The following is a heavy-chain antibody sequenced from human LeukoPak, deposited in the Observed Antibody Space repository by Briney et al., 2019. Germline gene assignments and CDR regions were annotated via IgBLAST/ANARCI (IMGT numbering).Heavy chain of an antibody. CDR1: GYSISSGYY. CDR3: ARILRGVIVTSFDY. J-gene: IGHJ4*02. V-gene: IGHV4-38-2*02. Sequence: PSETLSLTCTVSGYSISSGYYWGWIRQPPGKGLEWIGSIYHSGSTYYNPSLNSRVTVSVDTSKNQFSLKLRSVTAADTAVYYCARILRGVIVTSFDYWGQGILVTVSS. CDR2: IYHSGST. D-gene: IGHD3-10*01.